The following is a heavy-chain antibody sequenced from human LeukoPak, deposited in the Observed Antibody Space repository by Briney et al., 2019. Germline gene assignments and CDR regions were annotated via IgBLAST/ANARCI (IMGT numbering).Heavy chain of an antibody. V-gene: IGHV5-51*01. Sequence: GESLKISCKGSGYIFSNYWIGWVRQMPGKGLEWMGIIYPGDSDTTYSPSFQGQVTISVNKSISTAYLHWSSPKASDTAMYYCARPLGYSYTRFDYWGQGTLVTVSS. J-gene: IGHJ4*02. CDR3: ARPLGYSYTRFDY. D-gene: IGHD5-18*01. CDR2: IYPGDSDT. CDR1: GYIFSNYW.